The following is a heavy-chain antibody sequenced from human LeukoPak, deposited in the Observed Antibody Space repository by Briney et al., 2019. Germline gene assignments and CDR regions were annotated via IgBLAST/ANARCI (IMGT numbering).Heavy chain of an antibody. Sequence: AGGSLRLSCAASGFTFDDYAMHWVRQAPGKGLEWVSGISWNSGSIGYADSVKGRFTISRDNAKNSLYLQMNSLRVEDTAVYYCAKKYSTGLDPWGQGTLVTVSS. CDR1: GFTFDDYA. D-gene: IGHD1-26*01. J-gene: IGHJ5*02. V-gene: IGHV3-9*01. CDR2: ISWNSGSI. CDR3: AKKYSTGLDP.